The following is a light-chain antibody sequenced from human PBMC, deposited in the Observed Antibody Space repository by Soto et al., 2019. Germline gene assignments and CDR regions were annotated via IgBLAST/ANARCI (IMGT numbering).Light chain of an antibody. CDR1: QSVSGSN. CDR3: QQYGSSPWT. V-gene: IGKV3-20*01. Sequence: EIVLTQSPGTLSLSPGERATLSCRASQSVSGSNLAWYQQKPGQAPRLLIYGASSRATGIPDRFSGSGSGTDFTLTINRLEPEDFAVYYCQQYGSSPWTFGQGTKVEIK. J-gene: IGKJ1*01. CDR2: GAS.